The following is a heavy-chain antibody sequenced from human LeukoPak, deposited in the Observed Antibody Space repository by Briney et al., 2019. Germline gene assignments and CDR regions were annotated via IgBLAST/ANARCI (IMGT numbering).Heavy chain of an antibody. CDR1: GYTFTSYD. CDR3: ARASAIAVPDY. D-gene: IGHD6-19*01. CDR2: MNPNSGNT. J-gene: IGHJ4*02. V-gene: IGHV1-8*01. Sequence: EASVKVSCKASGYTFTSYDINWVRQATGQGLEWMGWMNPNSGNTGYAQEFQGRVTMTRNTSISTAYMELSSLRSEDTAVYYCARASAIAVPDYWGQGTLVTVSS.